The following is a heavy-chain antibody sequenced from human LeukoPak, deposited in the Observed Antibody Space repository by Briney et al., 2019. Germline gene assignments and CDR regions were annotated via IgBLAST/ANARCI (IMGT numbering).Heavy chain of an antibody. Sequence: PGGSLRLSCAASGFTFSSYWMSWIRQPPGKGLEWIGEINHRGSTNYNPSLKSRVTISVDTSKNQFSLKLSSVTAADTAVYYCAGGGYYYYYGSGSSYNWFDPWGQGTLVTVSS. CDR1: GFTFSSYW. CDR3: AGGGYYYYYGSGSSYNWFDP. J-gene: IGHJ5*02. V-gene: IGHV4-34*01. D-gene: IGHD3-10*01. CDR2: INHRGST.